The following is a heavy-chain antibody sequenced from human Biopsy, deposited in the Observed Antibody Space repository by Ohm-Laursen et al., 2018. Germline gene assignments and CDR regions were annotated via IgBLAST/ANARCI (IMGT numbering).Heavy chain of an antibody. J-gene: IGHJ6*02. CDR1: GGPIDSYY. D-gene: IGHD4-23*01. Sequence: SETLSPTCTVSGGPIDSYYWSWIRQPPGKALEWIGYIYFTGRTSYNPSLKSRVAMSVNTSKKQFSLRLSSVTAADTAVYYCARDTRWSPYSMDVWGQGTTVTVSS. V-gene: IGHV4-59*12. CDR3: ARDTRWSPYSMDV. CDR2: IYFTGRT.